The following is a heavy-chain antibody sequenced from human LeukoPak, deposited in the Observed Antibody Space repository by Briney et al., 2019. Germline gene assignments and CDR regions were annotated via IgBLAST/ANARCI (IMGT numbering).Heavy chain of an antibody. CDR2: MNPNSGNT. CDR3: ARGRRSSWTGYFYDY. D-gene: IGHD6-13*01. CDR1: GYTFTSYD. V-gene: IGHV1-8*01. J-gene: IGHJ4*02. Sequence: ASVKVSCKASGYTFTSYDINWMRQATRQGLEWMGWMNPNSGNTGYAQKFQGRVTMNRNTSISTAYMELSSLRSEDTAVYYCARGRRSSWTGYFYDYWGQGTLVTVSS.